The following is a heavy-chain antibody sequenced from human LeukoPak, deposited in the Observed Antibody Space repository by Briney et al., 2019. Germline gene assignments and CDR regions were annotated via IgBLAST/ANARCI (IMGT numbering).Heavy chain of an antibody. D-gene: IGHD3-10*01. CDR1: GFTFSRYW. CDR2: IDEHGTTI. V-gene: IGHV3-74*01. CDR3: ARDVGGAGSH. Sequence: PGESLRLSCAASGFTFSRYWMHWIRQAPGEGLVWVSRIDEHGTTIDYADSVRARFTISRDNAKNTLYLHMNSLRAEDTAMYYCARDVGGAGSHWGQGSLVTVSS. J-gene: IGHJ4*02.